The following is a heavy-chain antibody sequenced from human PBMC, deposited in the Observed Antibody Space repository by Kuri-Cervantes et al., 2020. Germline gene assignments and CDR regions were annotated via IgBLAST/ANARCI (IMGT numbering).Heavy chain of an antibody. CDR2: ISSNEGST. CDR1: GLTFRSYA. V-gene: IGHV3-64*01. Sequence: GGSLRLSCAASGLTFRSYAMHWVRQAPGKGLEYVSAISSNEGSTYYANSVKGRFTISRDNSKNTLYLQMGSLRAEDMAVYYCAKRATDGKGSPDYWGQGTLVTVSS. D-gene: IGHD1-26*01. J-gene: IGHJ4*02. CDR3: AKRATDGKGSPDY.